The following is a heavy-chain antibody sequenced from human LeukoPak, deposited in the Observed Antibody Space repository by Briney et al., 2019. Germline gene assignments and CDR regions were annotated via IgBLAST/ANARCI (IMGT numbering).Heavy chain of an antibody. CDR1: GGSFSGYY. J-gene: IGHJ3*02. CDR2: INHSGST. V-gene: IGHV4-34*01. Sequence: SETLSLTCAVYGGSFSGYYWSWIRQPPGKGLEWIGEINHSGSTNYNPSLKSRVTISVDTSKNQFSLKLSSVTAADTAVYYCARALANHDAFDIWGQGTMVTVSS. CDR3: ARALANHDAFDI.